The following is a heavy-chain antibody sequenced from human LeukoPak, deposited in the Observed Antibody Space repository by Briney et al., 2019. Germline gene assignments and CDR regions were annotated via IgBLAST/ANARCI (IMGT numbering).Heavy chain of an antibody. V-gene: IGHV3-7*01. CDR3: ARGGALRGYFAP. CDR1: GFTFNTYT. Sequence: GGSLRLSCAASGFTFNTYTRSWIRQAPGKGLEWMAKMHEDGGETYYVDSVKGRFTISRDNAKTSLYLQLHSLRVEDTAVYFCARGGALRGYFAPWGQGTRVIVSS. D-gene: IGHD5-12*01. CDR2: MHEDGGET. J-gene: IGHJ5*02.